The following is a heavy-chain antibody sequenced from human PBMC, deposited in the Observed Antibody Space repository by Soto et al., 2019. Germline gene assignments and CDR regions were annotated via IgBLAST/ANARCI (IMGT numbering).Heavy chain of an antibody. J-gene: IGHJ6*02. CDR2: VSGYNRNT. Sequence: GDSVKVSCKAFGYNFPSYGITWVRQAPGQRLEWMGWVSGYNRNTNYAQKFQDRVTMTTDTSTSTAYMELRSLISDDTAVYYCARGGDIDFWSCYSREYSYYGMDVWGQGTKVTVSS. V-gene: IGHV1-18*01. CDR3: ARGGDIDFWSCYSREYSYYGMDV. CDR1: GYNFPSYG. D-gene: IGHD3-3*01.